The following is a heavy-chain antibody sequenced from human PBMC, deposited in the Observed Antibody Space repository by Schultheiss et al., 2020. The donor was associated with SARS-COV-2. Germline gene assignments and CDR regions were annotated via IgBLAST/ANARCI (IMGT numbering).Heavy chain of an antibody. V-gene: IGHV1-8*01. J-gene: IGHJ6*02. CDR1: GYTFTSYD. CDR2: MNPNSGNT. CDR3: ARDGIHDYSIHNAYYYYGMDV. Sequence: ASVKVSCKASGYTFTSYDINWVRQATGQGLELMGWMNPNSGNTGYAQKFQGRVTMTTDTSTSTAYMELRSLRSDDTAVYYCARDGIHDYSIHNAYYYYGMDVWGQGTTVTVSS. D-gene: IGHD4-11*01.